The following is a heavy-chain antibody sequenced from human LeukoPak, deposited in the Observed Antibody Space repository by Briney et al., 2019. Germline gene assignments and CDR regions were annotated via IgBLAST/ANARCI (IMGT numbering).Heavy chain of an antibody. Sequence: GGSLRLSCAASGIAFSNHWMHWVRHAPGKGLEWVSWINNDGSYAVYADSVRARFTTSRDNAKNTLYLQMNSLRPEDTAVYYCARDRPHNWFDPWGQGTLVTVSS. J-gene: IGHJ5*02. CDR1: GIAFSNHW. CDR3: ARDRPHNWFDP. V-gene: IGHV3-74*01. CDR2: INNDGSYA.